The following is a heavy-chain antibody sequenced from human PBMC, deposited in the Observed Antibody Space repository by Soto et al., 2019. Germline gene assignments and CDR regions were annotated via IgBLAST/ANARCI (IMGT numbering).Heavy chain of an antibody. J-gene: IGHJ5*02. Sequence: SVTLSVTYSVCEGSISTYYWSCIRQPPGKGLEWIGEIYHSGSTNYNPSLKSRVTISVDTSKNQFSLKLSSVTAADTAVYYCAREKPYSSSWYHDHWSQGTLVTVSS. CDR1: EGSISTYY. CDR3: AREKPYSSSWYHDH. V-gene: IGHV4-34*01. D-gene: IGHD6-13*01. CDR2: IYHSGST.